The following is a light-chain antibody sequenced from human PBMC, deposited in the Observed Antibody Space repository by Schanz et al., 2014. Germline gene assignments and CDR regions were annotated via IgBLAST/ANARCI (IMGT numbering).Light chain of an antibody. J-gene: IGKJ1*01. Sequence: PGERATLSCRASQRVTSNSLAWYQQKPGQAPRLLIYAASSRATGIPDRFSGSGYGTDFSLTISRLEPEDFAVYYCQQYGSSPWTFGQGTKVEIK. CDR1: QRVTSNS. V-gene: IGKV3-20*01. CDR2: AAS. CDR3: QQYGSSPWT.